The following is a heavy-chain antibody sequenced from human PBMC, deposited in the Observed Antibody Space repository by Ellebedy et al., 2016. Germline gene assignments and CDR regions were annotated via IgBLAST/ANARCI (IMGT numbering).Heavy chain of an antibody. V-gene: IGHV4-31*03. CDR1: DGSISSGGYY. CDR3: ARDYGGQHGNDAFDI. CDR2: IYYSGST. J-gene: IGHJ3*02. D-gene: IGHD1-14*01. Sequence: SETLSLTCTVSDGSISSGGYYWSWIRQHPGKGLEWIGYIYYSGSTYYNPSLKSRVTISVDTSKNQFSLKLSSVTAADTAVYYCARDYGGQHGNDAFDIWGQGTMVTVSS.